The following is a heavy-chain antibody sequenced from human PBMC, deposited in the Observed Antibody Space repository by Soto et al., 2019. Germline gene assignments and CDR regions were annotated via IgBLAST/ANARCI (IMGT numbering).Heavy chain of an antibody. D-gene: IGHD3-16*01. CDR1: GGTFSTFG. Sequence: SVKVSCKTSGGTFSTFGISWVRQAPGQGLEWMGGIIPSFGTAEYSQKFEDRITITADESTNAVYMDLRSLTSEDTAIYYCARTAPMDAGDKYYYDFWGQGALVTVSS. V-gene: IGHV1-69*13. CDR3: ARTAPMDAGDKYYYDF. J-gene: IGHJ4*02. CDR2: IIPSFGTA.